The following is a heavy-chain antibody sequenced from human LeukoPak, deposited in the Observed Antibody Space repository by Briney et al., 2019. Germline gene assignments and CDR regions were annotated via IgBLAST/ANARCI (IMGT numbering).Heavy chain of an antibody. V-gene: IGHV4-4*02. Sequence: SGTLSLTCAVSGGSISSSNWWSWVRQPPGKGLEWIGEIYHSGSTNYNPSLKSRVTISVDKSKNQFSLKLSSVTAADTAVYYCARGNRPATLTTRFHYLDLWGRGTLVTVSS. J-gene: IGHJ2*01. CDR3: ARGNRPATLTTRFHYLDL. CDR2: IYHSGST. D-gene: IGHD1-1*01. CDR1: GGSISSSNW.